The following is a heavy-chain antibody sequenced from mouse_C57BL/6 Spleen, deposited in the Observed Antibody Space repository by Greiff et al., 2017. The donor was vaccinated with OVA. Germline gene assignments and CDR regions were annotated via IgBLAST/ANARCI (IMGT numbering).Heavy chain of an antibody. CDR2: ISNLAYSI. J-gene: IGHJ4*01. V-gene: IGHV5-15*01. CDR3: ARHVGTMITSYAMDY. Sequence: EVQLVESGGGLVQPGGSLKLSCAASGFTFSDYGMAWVRQAPRKGPEWVAFISNLAYSIYYADTVTGRFTISRENAKNTLYLEMSSLRSEDTAMYYCARHVGTMITSYAMDYWGQGTSVTVSS. D-gene: IGHD2-4*01. CDR1: GFTFSDYG.